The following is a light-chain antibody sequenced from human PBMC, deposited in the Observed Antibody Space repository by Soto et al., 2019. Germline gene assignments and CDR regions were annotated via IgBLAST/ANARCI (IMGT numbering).Light chain of an antibody. J-gene: IGKJ4*01. Sequence: DIQLTQSPSFLSASVGDRVSITCRASQGITSFLAWYQQIPGKAPKLLIYTASTLQSGVPPRFSGSGSGTEFTLTISSLQPEDFGTYYCQQLNSYPLTFGGGIRVAIK. V-gene: IGKV1-9*01. CDR2: TAS. CDR1: QGITSF. CDR3: QQLNSYPLT.